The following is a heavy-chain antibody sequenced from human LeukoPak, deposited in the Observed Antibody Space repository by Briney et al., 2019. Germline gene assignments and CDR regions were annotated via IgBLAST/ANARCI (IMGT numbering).Heavy chain of an antibody. CDR1: GYTFTGYY. J-gene: IGHJ4*02. CDR3: ARSTGYSYGFFYYFDY. CDR2: INPNSGGT. V-gene: IGHV1-2*02. D-gene: IGHD5-18*01. Sequence: ASVKVSCKASGYTFTGYYMHWVRQAPGQGLEWMGWINPNSGGTNYAQKFQGRVTMTRDTSISTAYMELSGLRSDDTAVYYCARSTGYSYGFFYYFDYWGQGTLVTVSS.